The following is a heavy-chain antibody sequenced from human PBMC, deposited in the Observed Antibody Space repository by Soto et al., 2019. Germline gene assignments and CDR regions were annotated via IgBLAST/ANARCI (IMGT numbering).Heavy chain of an antibody. J-gene: IGHJ4*02. D-gene: IGHD1-26*01. Sequence: QVQLVQSGAEVKKPGSSVKVSCKASGGTFSSYAISWVRQAPGQGLEWMGGIIPIFGTANYAQKFQGRVTITADESTSTAYMELSSLRSEETAVYYCALDGPRVVDRVGIPQYYFDYWGQGTLVTVSS. V-gene: IGHV1-69*01. CDR3: ALDGPRVVDRVGIPQYYFDY. CDR2: IIPIFGTA. CDR1: GGTFSSYA.